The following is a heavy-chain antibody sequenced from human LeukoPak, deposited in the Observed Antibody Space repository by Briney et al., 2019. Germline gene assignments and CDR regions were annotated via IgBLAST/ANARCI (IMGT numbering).Heavy chain of an antibody. CDR2: IYPGDFDI. V-gene: IGHV5-51*01. CDR3: ARGAIYYEKGAYYRPLDH. D-gene: IGHD3-3*01. CDR1: GYSFTSYW. J-gene: IGHJ4*02. Sequence: GESLKISCKGSGYSFTSYWIGWVRQVPGKGLEWMGIIYPGDFDIRYSPSFQGQVTISADKSISTAYLQWSSLKASDTAMYYCARGAIYYEKGAYYRPLDHWGQGTLVTVSS.